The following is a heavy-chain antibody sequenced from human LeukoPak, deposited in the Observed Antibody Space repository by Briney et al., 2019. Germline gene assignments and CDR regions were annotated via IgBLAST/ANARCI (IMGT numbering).Heavy chain of an antibody. D-gene: IGHD6-13*01. CDR2: IKSKTDGGTT. CDR3: TTEDSSSWDRKIDY. CDR1: GFTFSNAW. J-gene: IGHJ4*02. Sequence: GGSLRLSCAASGFTFSNAWMSWVRQAPGKGLEWVGRIKSKTDGGTTDYAAPVKGRFTISRDDSKNTLYLQMNSLKTEDTAVYYCTTEDSSSWDRKIDYWGQGTLVTVSS. V-gene: IGHV3-15*01.